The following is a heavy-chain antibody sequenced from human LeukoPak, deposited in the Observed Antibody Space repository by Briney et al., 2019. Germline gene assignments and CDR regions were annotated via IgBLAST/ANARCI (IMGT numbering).Heavy chain of an antibody. V-gene: IGHV4-59*01. CDR1: GGSMNTYY. Sequence: SETLSLTCNVSGGSMNTYYWSWIRQPPGEALEWIGYVYSNGYTNYNPSLRSRVTMSVDTSKNQFSLKLSSVTAADTAVYYCARCGGYDIFPYYFDYWGQGTLVTVSS. CDR2: VYSNGYT. J-gene: IGHJ4*02. D-gene: IGHD3-9*01. CDR3: ARCGGYDIFPYYFDY.